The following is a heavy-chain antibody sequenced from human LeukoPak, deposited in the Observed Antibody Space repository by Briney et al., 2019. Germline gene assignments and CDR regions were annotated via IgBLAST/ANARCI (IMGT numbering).Heavy chain of an antibody. D-gene: IGHD3-9*01. Sequence: SETLSLTCAVYGGSFSGYYWSWIRQPPGKGLEWIGEINHSGSTNYNPSLKSRVTISVDTSKSQFSLKLSSVTAADTAVYYCARGQRYGRYYDILTGYYKDYWGQGTLVTVSS. CDR1: GGSFSGYY. CDR3: ARGQRYGRYYDILTGYYKDY. J-gene: IGHJ4*02. V-gene: IGHV4-34*01. CDR2: INHSGST.